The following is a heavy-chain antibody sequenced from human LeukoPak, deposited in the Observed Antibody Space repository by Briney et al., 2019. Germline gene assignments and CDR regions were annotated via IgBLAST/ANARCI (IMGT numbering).Heavy chain of an antibody. D-gene: IGHD3-3*01. CDR3: ARVRTMWDWSLDY. J-gene: IGHJ4*02. V-gene: IGHV1-2*02. Sequence: ASVKVSCKASGYTFTGYYMHWVRQAPGQGLEWMGWINPNSGGTNYAQKFQGRVTMTRDTSISTAYMELSRLRSDDAAVYYCARVRTMWDWSLDYWGQGTLVTVSS. CDR2: INPNSGGT. CDR1: GYTFTGYY.